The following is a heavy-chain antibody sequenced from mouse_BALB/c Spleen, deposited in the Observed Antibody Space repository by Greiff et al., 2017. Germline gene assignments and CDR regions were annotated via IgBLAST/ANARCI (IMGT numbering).Heavy chain of an antibody. CDR2: IDPSDSYT. CDR3: TRYGNYGAWFAY. J-gene: IGHJ3*01. CDR1: GYTFTSYW. Sequence: VKLQQPGAELVKPGASVKLSCKASGYTFTSYWMHWVKQRPGQGLEWIGEIDPSDSYTNYNQKFKGKATLTVDKSSSTAYMQLSSLTSEDSAVYYCTRYGNYGAWFAYWGQGTLVTVSA. D-gene: IGHD2-1*01. V-gene: IGHV1-69*02.